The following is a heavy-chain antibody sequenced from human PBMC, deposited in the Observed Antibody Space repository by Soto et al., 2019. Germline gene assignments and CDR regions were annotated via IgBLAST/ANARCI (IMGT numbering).Heavy chain of an antibody. CDR1: GGSISSYY. CDR2: IYYSGST. J-gene: IGHJ6*02. CDR3: ARVKRGLEYSSSFYYYYGMDV. Sequence: SETLSLTCTVSGGSISSYYWSWIRQPPGKGLEWIGYIYYSGSTNYNPSLKSRVTISVDTSKNQFSLKLSSVTAADTAVYYCARVKRGLEYSSSFYYYYGMDVWGQGTTVTVSS. V-gene: IGHV4-59*01. D-gene: IGHD6-6*01.